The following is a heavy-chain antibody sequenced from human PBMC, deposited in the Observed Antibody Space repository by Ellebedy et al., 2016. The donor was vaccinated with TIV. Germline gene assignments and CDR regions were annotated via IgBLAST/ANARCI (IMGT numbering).Heavy chain of an antibody. V-gene: IGHV1-46*01. CDR2: INPSGGST. CDR1: GYTFTSYY. D-gene: IGHD6-6*01. Sequence: ASVKVSCKASGYTFTSYYMHWVRQAPGQGLEWMGIINPSGGSTSYAQKFQGRVTMTRDTSTSTVYMELSSLRSEDMAVYYCARDLRDSSSSRYYYGMDVWGQGTTVTVSS. CDR3: ARDLRDSSSSRYYYGMDV. J-gene: IGHJ6*02.